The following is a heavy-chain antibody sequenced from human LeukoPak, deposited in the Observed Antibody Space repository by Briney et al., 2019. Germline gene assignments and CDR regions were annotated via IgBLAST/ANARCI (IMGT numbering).Heavy chain of an antibody. V-gene: IGHV3-64D*09. CDR3: VRGYSFGPYGMDV. Sequence: GGSLRLSCSASGFPFSSYAMHWVRQAPGKGLEYVSAISDSGGSTYYADSVKGRFTISRDNSTNTLYLQVSSLRAEDTAVYFCVRGYSFGPYGMDVWGQGTTVTVSS. CDR2: ISDSGGST. D-gene: IGHD2-15*01. J-gene: IGHJ6*02. CDR1: GFPFSSYA.